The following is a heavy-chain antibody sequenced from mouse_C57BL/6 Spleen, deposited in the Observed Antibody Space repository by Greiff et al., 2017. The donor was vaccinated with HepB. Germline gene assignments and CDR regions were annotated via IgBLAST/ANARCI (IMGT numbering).Heavy chain of an antibody. V-gene: IGHV1-64*01. D-gene: IGHD3-2*02. CDR3: ARSGLYFDY. CDR2: IHPNSGST. CDR1: GYTFTSYW. J-gene: IGHJ2*01. Sequence: QVQLQQPGAELVKPGASVKLSCKASGYTFTSYWLHWVKRRPGQGLEWIGMIHPNSGSTNYNEKFKSKATLTVDKSSSTAYMQLSILTSEDSAVYYCARSGLYFDYWGQGTTLTVSS.